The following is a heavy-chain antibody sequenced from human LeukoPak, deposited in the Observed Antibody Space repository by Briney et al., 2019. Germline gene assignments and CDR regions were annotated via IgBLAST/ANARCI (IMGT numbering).Heavy chain of an antibody. CDR3: ARGFSSSWYAVGY. V-gene: IGHV3-33*01. CDR1: GFTFSSYG. J-gene: IGHJ4*02. CDR2: IWYDGSNK. Sequence: GGSLRLSCAASGFTFSSYGMHWVRQAPGKGLEWVAVIWYDGSNKYYADSVKGRYTISRDNSKNTLYLQMNSLRAEDTAVYYCARGFSSSWYAVGYWGQGTLVTVSS. D-gene: IGHD6-13*01.